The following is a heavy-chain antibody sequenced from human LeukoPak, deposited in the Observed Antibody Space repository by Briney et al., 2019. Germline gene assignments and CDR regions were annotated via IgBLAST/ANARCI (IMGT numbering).Heavy chain of an antibody. CDR3: AKDMRRADATYDY. CDR2: ISGSGGST. D-gene: IGHD2-2*01. Sequence: PGGSLRLSCAASGFTFSSYAMSWVRQAPGKGLEWVSAISGSGGSTYYADSAKGRFTISRDNSKNTLYLQMNSLRAEDTAVYYCAKDMRRADATYDYWGQGTLVTVSS. CDR1: GFTFSSYA. V-gene: IGHV3-23*01. J-gene: IGHJ4*02.